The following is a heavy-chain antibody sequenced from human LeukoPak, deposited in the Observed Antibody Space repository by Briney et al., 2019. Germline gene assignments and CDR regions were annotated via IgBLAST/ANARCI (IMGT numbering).Heavy chain of an antibody. D-gene: IGHD5-24*01. Sequence: SVKVSCKASGGTFSSYAISWVRQAPGQGLEWMGRIIPVFGTANYAQKFQGRVTITTDESTSTAYMELSSLRSEDTAVYYCARGDGYNYFDYWGQGTLVTVSS. CDR3: ARGDGYNYFDY. CDR1: GGTFSSYA. CDR2: IIPVFGTA. J-gene: IGHJ4*02. V-gene: IGHV1-69*05.